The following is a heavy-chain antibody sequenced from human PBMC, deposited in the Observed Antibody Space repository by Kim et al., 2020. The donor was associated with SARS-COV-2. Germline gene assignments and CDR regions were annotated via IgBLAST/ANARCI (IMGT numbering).Heavy chain of an antibody. Sequence: ASVKVSCKASGYTFTSYAMHWVRQAPGQRLEWMGWINAGNGNTKYSQKFQGRVTITRDTSASTAYMELSSLRSEDTAVYYCASAPLGYFDWLLSAGGDAFDIWGQGTMVTVSS. CDR1: GYTFTSYA. J-gene: IGHJ3*02. CDR2: INAGNGNT. D-gene: IGHD3-9*01. CDR3: ASAPLGYFDWLLSAGGDAFDI. V-gene: IGHV1-3*01.